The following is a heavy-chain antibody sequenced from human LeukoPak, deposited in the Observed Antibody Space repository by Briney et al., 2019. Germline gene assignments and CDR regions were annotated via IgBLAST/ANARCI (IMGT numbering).Heavy chain of an antibody. CDR1: GYTFTGYY. V-gene: IGHV1-2*02. J-gene: IGHJ4*02. CDR2: INPNSGGT. D-gene: IGHD1-26*01. Sequence: ASVKVSCKASGYTFTGYYMRWVRQVPGQGLEWTGWINPNSGGTKYAQKFQGRVTMTRDTSISTAYMELNRLRAEDTAVYYCAKDRVGATLYFDFWGQGTLLTVSS. CDR3: AKDRVGATLYFDF.